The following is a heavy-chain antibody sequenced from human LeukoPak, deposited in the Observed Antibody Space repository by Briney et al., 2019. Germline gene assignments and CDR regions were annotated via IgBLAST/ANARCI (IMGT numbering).Heavy chain of an antibody. Sequence: SETLSLTCTVSGGSISSSSYYWGWIRQPPGKGLEWIGSIYYSGSTYYNPSLKSRVTISVDTSKNQFSLKLSSVTAADTAVYYCARDNRITMVRGVTNWFDPWGQGTLVTVSS. CDR1: GGSISSSSYY. V-gene: IGHV4-39*07. CDR3: ARDNRITMVRGVTNWFDP. D-gene: IGHD3-10*01. J-gene: IGHJ5*02. CDR2: IYYSGST.